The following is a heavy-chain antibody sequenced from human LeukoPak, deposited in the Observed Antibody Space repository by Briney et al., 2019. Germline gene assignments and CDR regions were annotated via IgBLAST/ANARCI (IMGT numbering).Heavy chain of an antibody. D-gene: IGHD6-19*01. Sequence: PGGSLRLSCAASGFTFSSHATSWVRQAPGKGLEWVSSISRSGATTYYADSVKGRFTIIRDTSKNTLSLQMNSLRAGDTAVYYCAKDLGYSTGWYAFDYWGQGTLVTVSS. CDR2: ISRSGATT. CDR1: GFTFSSHA. J-gene: IGHJ4*02. CDR3: AKDLGYSTGWYAFDY. V-gene: IGHV3-23*01.